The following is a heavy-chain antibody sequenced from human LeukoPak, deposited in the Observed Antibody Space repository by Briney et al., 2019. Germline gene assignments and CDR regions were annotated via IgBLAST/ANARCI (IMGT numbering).Heavy chain of an antibody. CDR2: MNPNSGNT. D-gene: IGHD3-10*01. J-gene: IGHJ4*02. CDR3: AKFGVRGVIMRPTQPSYYFDY. CDR1: GYTFTSYD. V-gene: IGHV1-8*01. Sequence: GASVKVSCKASGYTFTSYDINWVRQATGQGLEWMGWMNPNSGNTGYAQKFQGRVTMTRNTSISTAYMELSSLRSEDTAVYYCAKFGVRGVIMRPTQPSYYFDYWGQGTLVTVSS.